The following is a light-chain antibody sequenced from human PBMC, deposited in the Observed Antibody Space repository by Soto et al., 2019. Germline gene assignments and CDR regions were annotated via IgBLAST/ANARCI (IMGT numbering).Light chain of an antibody. CDR2: GAS. CDR1: QVMSTY. V-gene: IGKV1-9*01. J-gene: IGKJ5*01. CDR3: QQLHSYPIT. Sequence: DIHLTQSPSFLSSSFGDRVTISFRAIQVMSTYVAWYQQKPCKAPKLLIYGASTLQSGVPSRFSGSESGAEFTLTISSLQPEDFATYYCQQLHSYPITFGQGTRLEIK.